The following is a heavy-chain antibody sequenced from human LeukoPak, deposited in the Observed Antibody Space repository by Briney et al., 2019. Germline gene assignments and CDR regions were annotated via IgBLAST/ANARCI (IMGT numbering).Heavy chain of an antibody. CDR1: GGSISSYF. V-gene: IGHV4-59*12. D-gene: IGHD3-22*01. Sequence: PSETLCLTCTVSGGSISSYFWSWIRQPPGKGLEWIWHIYYSGSTNYNPSLQSRVTISVDASKNQFSLKLSSVAAADTDVYYCARGPRSHYYYRSGYYFVYPNAFDIWGQGTMVTVSS. J-gene: IGHJ3*02. CDR2: IYYSGST. CDR3: ARGPRSHYYYRSGYYFVYPNAFDI.